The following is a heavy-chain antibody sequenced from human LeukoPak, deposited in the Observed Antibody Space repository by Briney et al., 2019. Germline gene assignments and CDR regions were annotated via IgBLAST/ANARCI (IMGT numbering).Heavy chain of an antibody. CDR1: GFTFSSYA. V-gene: IGHV3-23*01. J-gene: IGHJ4*02. D-gene: IGHD2-2*02. CDR2: ISGSGGST. Sequence: GGSLRLSCAASGFTFSSYAMSWVRQAPGKGLEWVSAISGSGGSTYYADSVKGRFTISRDNSKNTLYLQMNSLRAEDTAVYCCAKDKDVVVPAAIGDYWGQGTLVTVSS. CDR3: AKDKDVVVPAAIGDY.